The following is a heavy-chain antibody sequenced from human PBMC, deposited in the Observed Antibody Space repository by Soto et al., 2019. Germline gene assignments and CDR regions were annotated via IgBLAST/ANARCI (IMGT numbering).Heavy chain of an antibody. J-gene: IGHJ4*02. CDR2: ISAYNGNT. Sequence: GASVKVSCKASGYTYTSYGISWVRQAPGQGLEWMGWISAYNGNTNYAQKLQGRVTMTTDTSTSTAYMELRSLRSDDTAVYYCARDLGVRGSGYFDYWGQGTLVTVSS. D-gene: IGHD5-12*01. CDR3: ARDLGVRGSGYFDY. CDR1: GYTYTSYG. V-gene: IGHV1-18*01.